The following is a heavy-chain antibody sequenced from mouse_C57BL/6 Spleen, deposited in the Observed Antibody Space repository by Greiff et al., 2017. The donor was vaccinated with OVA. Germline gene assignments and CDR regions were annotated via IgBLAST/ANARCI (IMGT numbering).Heavy chain of an antibody. J-gene: IGHJ2*01. D-gene: IGHD1-1*01. CDR1: GFTFSDAW. CDR2: IRNKANNHAT. CDR3: TRRDSITTVVDY. V-gene: IGHV6-6*01. Sequence: EVKVEESGGGLVQPGGSMKLSCAASGFTFSDAWMDWVRQSPEKGLEWVAEIRNKANNHATYYAESVKGRFTISRDDSKSSVYLQMNSLRAEDTGIYYCTRRDSITTVVDYWGQGTTLTVSS.